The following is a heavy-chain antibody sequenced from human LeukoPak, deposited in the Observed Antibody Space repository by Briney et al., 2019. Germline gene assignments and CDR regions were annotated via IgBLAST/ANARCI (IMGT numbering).Heavy chain of an antibody. D-gene: IGHD3-10*01. V-gene: IGHV4-30-4*07. Sequence: PSQTLSLTCAVSGDSISSGGYSWSWIRQPPGKGLEWIGYIHYSGSTYYNPSLKSRLTISVDTSKNQFSLKLSSVTAEDTAVYYCARDRSPGNFDYWGQGTLVTVSS. CDR3: ARDRSPGNFDY. CDR1: GDSISSGGYS. J-gene: IGHJ4*02. CDR2: IHYSGST.